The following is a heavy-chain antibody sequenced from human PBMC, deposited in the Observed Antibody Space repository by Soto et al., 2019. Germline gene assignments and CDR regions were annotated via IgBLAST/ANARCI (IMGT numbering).Heavy chain of an antibody. CDR3: ARDSRSGYYLEY. J-gene: IGHJ4*02. CDR2: IYHSGGT. CDR1: GDSISSGGYS. V-gene: IGHV4-30-2*01. Sequence: QLPLRESGSGLVKPSQTLSLTCTVSGDSISSGGYSWNWIRQPPGKGLEWIGYIYHSGGTDYNPSLXRXXTITVDSSNNQFSLKLRSVTAADTAVYYCARDSRSGYYLEYWGQGTLVTVSS. D-gene: IGHD3-22*01.